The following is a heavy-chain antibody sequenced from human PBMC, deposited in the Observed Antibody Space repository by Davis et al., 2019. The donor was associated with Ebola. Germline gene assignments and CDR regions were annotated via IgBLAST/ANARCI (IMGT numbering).Heavy chain of an antibody. CDR3: ARGRSWNYGGADWFDP. J-gene: IGHJ5*02. CDR2: ISYDGSNK. D-gene: IGHD1-7*01. Sequence: GESLKISCAASGFTFSSYAMHWVRQAPGKGLEWVAVISYDGSNKYYADSVKGRFTISRDNSKNTLYLQMNSLRAEDTAVYYCARGRSWNYGGADWFDPWGQRTLVTVSS. CDR1: GFTFSSYA. V-gene: IGHV3-30-3*01.